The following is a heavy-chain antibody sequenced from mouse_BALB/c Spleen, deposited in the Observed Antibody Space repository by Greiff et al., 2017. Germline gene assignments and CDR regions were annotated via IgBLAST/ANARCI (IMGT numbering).Heavy chain of an antibody. CDR3: TRIPSYYGNYGRSMDY. CDR2: IYPSDSYT. J-gene: IGHJ4*01. CDR1: GYTFTSYW. Sequence: QVQLQQPGAELVRPGASVKLSCKASGYTFTSYWINWVKQRPGQGLEWIGNIYPSDSYTNYNQKFKDKATLTVDKSSSTAYMQLSSPTSEDSAVYYCTRIPSYYGNYGRSMDYWGQGTSVTVSS. V-gene: IGHV1-69*02. D-gene: IGHD2-10*01.